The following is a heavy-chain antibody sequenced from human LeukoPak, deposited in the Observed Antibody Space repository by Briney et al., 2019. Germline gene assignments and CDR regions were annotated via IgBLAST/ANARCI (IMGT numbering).Heavy chain of an antibody. J-gene: IGHJ4*02. CDR1: GFTFSSYA. CDR3: AKDRPNYYGSNGHYYKLNGDC. D-gene: IGHD3-22*01. CDR2: ITSSGAAT. V-gene: IGHV3-23*01. Sequence: GGSLRLSCAASGFTFSSYAMSWVRQAPGKGLEWVSSITSSGAATYYADSVKGRFTISRDNSDKMMYLQMNSLRDEDTAVYYCAKDRPNYYGSNGHYYKLNGDCWGQGTLVTVSS.